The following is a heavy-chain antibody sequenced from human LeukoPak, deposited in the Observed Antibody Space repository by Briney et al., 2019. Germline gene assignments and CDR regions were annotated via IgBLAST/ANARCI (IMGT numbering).Heavy chain of an antibody. CDR1: GFTFTSYA. D-gene: IGHD3-3*01. CDR2: ISASGGST. V-gene: IGHV3-23*01. Sequence: GGSLRLSCAASGFTFTSYAMSWVRQAPKKGLEWVSVISASGGSTNYADSVKGRFTISRDNSKNTLYLQMNSLRAEDTALYYCARGGTLGIFGVVLRMDVWGKGTTVTVSS. J-gene: IGHJ6*04. CDR3: ARGGTLGIFGVVLRMDV.